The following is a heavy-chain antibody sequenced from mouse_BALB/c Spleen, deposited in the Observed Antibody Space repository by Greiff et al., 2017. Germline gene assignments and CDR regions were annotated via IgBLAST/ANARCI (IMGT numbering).Heavy chain of an antibody. D-gene: IGHD2-10*02. CDR1: GYTFTSYW. CDR2: IYPGDGDT. Sequence: QVQLQQSGAELARPGASVKLSCKASGYTFTSYWMQWVKQRPGQGLEWIGAIYPGDGDTRYTQKFKGKATLTADKSSSTAYMQLSSLASEDSAVYYCARLYGNNPFAYWGQGTLVTVSA. J-gene: IGHJ3*01. CDR3: ARLYGNNPFAY. V-gene: IGHV1-87*01.